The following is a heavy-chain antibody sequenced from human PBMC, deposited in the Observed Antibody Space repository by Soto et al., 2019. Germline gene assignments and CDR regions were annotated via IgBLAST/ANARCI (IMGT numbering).Heavy chain of an antibody. J-gene: IGHJ4*02. CDR2: IYYDGTT. Sequence: SETLSLTCIVADASFTSSSFYWVWIRQPPGKGLEWIGSIYYDGTTYYNPSLKSRATVSVDTSNNHFSLKLNSVTAADTAVYYCTRRGHVSSPTWGQGTLVTVSS. V-gene: IGHV4-39*02. D-gene: IGHD6-13*01. CDR1: DASFTSSSFY. CDR3: TRRGHVSSPT.